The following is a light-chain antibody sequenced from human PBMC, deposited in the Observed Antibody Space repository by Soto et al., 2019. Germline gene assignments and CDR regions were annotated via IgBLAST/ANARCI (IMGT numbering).Light chain of an antibody. CDR3: SSYTGSSTPVV. V-gene: IGLV2-14*01. CDR1: SSDVGGYNY. Sequence: QSALTQPASVSGSPGQSITISCTGTSSDVGGYNYVSWYQQYPGKAPKLIVYDVSNRPSGVSIRFSGSKSGNTASLTISGLQAEDEADYYCSSYTGSSTPVVFGGGTKVTVL. CDR2: DVS. J-gene: IGLJ2*01.